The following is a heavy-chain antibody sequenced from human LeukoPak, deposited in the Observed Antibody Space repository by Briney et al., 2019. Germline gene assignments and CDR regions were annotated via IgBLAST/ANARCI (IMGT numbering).Heavy chain of an antibody. Sequence: TSETLSLTCTVSGGSISSSSYYWGWIRQPPGKGLEWIGSIYYRGSTYYTPSLKSRVTISVDTSKNQFSLKLSSVTAAGTAVYYCARLTGCSSTSCYSVDYWGQGTLVTVSS. V-gene: IGHV4-39*01. D-gene: IGHD2-2*02. CDR2: IYYRGST. J-gene: IGHJ4*02. CDR1: GGSISSSSYY. CDR3: ARLTGCSSTSCYSVDY.